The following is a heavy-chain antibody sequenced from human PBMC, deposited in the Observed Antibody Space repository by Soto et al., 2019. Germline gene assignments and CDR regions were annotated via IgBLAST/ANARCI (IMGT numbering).Heavy chain of an antibody. CDR1: GYTFTSYG. J-gene: IGHJ5*02. D-gene: IGHD1-26*01. V-gene: IGHV1-18*01. CDR2: ISAYNGNT. CDR3: ARDFKASGQKFDP. Sequence: ASVNVSCKASGYTFTSYGISWVRQAPGQGLEWMGWISAYNGNTNYAQKLQGRVTMTTDTSTSTVYMELSSLRSEDTAVYYCARDFKASGQKFDPWGQGTLVTVSS.